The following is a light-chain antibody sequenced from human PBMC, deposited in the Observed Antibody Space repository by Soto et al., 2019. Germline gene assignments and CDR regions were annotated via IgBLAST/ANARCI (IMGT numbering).Light chain of an antibody. Sequence: DIQMTQSPSSLSASVGDRVTITCRASQSISSYLNWYQQKPGNAPKLLIYAASSLQSGVPSRFSGSGSGTDFTLTIRNLQPEDFATYYCKQSYSTHPTFGQGPKVEIK. J-gene: IGKJ1*01. CDR1: QSISSY. CDR2: AAS. V-gene: IGKV1-39*01. CDR3: KQSYSTHPT.